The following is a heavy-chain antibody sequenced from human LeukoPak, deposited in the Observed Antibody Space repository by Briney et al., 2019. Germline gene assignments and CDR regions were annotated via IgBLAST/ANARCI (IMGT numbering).Heavy chain of an antibody. CDR1: GFTFSTFA. Sequence: GGSLRLSCEASGFTFSTFAMIWVRQPPGKGLEWVSSIFPSGGEIHYADSVRGRFTISRDNSKSTLSLQMNSLRAEDTAIYYCAKDGYCTNGVCYDYYFDYWGQGTLVTVSS. CDR3: AKDGYCTNGVCYDYYFDY. V-gene: IGHV3-23*01. J-gene: IGHJ4*02. D-gene: IGHD2-8*01. CDR2: IFPSGGEI.